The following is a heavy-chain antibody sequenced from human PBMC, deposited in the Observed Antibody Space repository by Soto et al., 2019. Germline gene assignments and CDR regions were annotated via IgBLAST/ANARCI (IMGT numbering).Heavy chain of an antibody. D-gene: IGHD4-17*01. V-gene: IGHV1-8*01. Sequence: QVQLGQSGAEVKKPGASVKVSCKASGYTFTSYDINWVRQATGQGLEWMGWMNPNSGNTGYAQKFQGRVTMTSNTSISTAYMERSSRRAEGTAVYYCARSTNDYGDRHWGQGTLVTVSS. CDR2: MNPNSGNT. J-gene: IGHJ4*02. CDR3: ARSTNDYGDRH. CDR1: GYTFTSYD.